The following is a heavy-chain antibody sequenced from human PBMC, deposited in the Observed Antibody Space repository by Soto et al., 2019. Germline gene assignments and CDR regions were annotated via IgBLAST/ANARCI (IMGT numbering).Heavy chain of an antibody. Sequence: ASVKVSCKASGGTFSSYAISWVRQAPGQGLEWMGGIIPIFGTANYAQKFQGRVTITADESTSTAYMELSSLRSEDTAVYYRARGSAGGYCSSTSCYEPIFDYWGQGTLVTVS. V-gene: IGHV1-69*13. CDR1: GGTFSSYA. D-gene: IGHD2-2*01. CDR2: IIPIFGTA. CDR3: ARGSAGGYCSSTSCYEPIFDY. J-gene: IGHJ4*02.